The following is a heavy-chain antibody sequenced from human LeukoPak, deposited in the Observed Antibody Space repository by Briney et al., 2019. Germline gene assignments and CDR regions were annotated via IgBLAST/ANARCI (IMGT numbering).Heavy chain of an antibody. J-gene: IGHJ4*02. D-gene: IGHD5-12*01. CDR3: AKERLVATILLAGKAKNRGFDY. CDR2: LYTDGTT. Sequence: GGSLRLSCAASGFTVSSNYMSWVRQAPGKGLEWVSILYTDGTTYYADSVKGRFTVSRDNSRNMLYLQMNSLRAEDTAVYYCAKERLVATILLAGKAKNRGFDYWGQGTLVTVSS. V-gene: IGHV3-66*01. CDR1: GFTVSSNY.